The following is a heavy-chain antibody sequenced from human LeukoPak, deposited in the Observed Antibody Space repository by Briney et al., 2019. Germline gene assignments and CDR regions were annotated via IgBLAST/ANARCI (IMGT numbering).Heavy chain of an antibody. Sequence: ASVKVSCKASGYTFTRYYMHWVPQAPGQGLEWMGRINPNSGGTNYAQKFQGRVLMTRDTSISTAYMELSRLRSDDTAVYYCARVYYYDSSGYYFGDYFDYWGQGTLVTVSS. J-gene: IGHJ4*02. V-gene: IGHV1-2*06. CDR1: GYTFTRYY. D-gene: IGHD3-22*01. CDR3: ARVYYYDSSGYYFGDYFDY. CDR2: INPNSGGT.